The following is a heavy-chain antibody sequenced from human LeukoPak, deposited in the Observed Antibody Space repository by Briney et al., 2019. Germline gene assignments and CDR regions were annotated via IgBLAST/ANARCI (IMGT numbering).Heavy chain of an antibody. D-gene: IGHD2-2*01. CDR2: IDPSDSYT. Sequence: PGESLKISCKGSGYNFTSYWISWVRQLPGKGLEWMGRIDPSDSYTNYNPSFQGHVTISADKSISTAYLQWSSLKASDTAMYYCARHTRGIVVVPAAIDYWGQGTLVTVSS. J-gene: IGHJ4*02. V-gene: IGHV5-10-1*01. CDR3: ARHTRGIVVVPAAIDY. CDR1: GYNFTSYW.